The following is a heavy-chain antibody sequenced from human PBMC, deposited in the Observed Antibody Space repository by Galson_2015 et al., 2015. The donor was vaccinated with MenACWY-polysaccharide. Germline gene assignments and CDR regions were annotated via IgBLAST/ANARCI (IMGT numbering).Heavy chain of an antibody. V-gene: IGHV3-30*02. J-gene: IGHJ4*02. Sequence: ALRLSCAASGFTFSNYGMHWVRQAPGKGLEWVTYITYDASDQNYEGSVKGRFTISRDNSKSMLNLQMDSLRPEDTAVYYCAKAFPVQKATVLSDYWGQGTLVTVSP. CDR3: AKAFPVQKATVLSDY. D-gene: IGHD5-24*01. CDR2: ITYDASDQ. CDR1: GFTFSNYG.